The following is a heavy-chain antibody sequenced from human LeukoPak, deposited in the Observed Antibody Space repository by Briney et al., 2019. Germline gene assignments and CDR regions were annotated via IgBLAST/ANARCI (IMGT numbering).Heavy chain of an antibody. D-gene: IGHD3-10*01. J-gene: IGHJ4*02. CDR2: FDPEDGET. CDR3: ATGGVLWFGESPNYFDY. CDR1: GYTHTELS. V-gene: IGHV1-24*01. Sequence: ASVKVSCKVSGYTHTELSMHWVRQAPGKGLEWMGGFDPEDGETIYAQKFQGRVTMTEDTSTDTAYMELSSLRSEDTAVYYCATGGVLWFGESPNYFDYWGQGTLVTVSS.